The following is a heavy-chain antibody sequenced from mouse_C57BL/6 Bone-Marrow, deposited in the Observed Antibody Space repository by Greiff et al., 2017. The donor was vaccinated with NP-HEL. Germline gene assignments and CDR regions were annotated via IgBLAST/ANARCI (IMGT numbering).Heavy chain of an antibody. J-gene: IGHJ3*01. D-gene: IGHD1-1*01. CDR1: GYTFTSYW. CDR3: ARHYDGSSSFAY. CDR2: IDPSDSYT. Sequence: QVQLQQPGAELVMPGASVKLSCKASGYTFTSYWMHWVKQRPGQGLEWIGEIDPSDSYTNYNQKFKGKSTLTVDKSSSTAYMQLSSLTSEDSAVYYCARHYDGSSSFAYWGQGTLVTVSA. V-gene: IGHV1-69*01.